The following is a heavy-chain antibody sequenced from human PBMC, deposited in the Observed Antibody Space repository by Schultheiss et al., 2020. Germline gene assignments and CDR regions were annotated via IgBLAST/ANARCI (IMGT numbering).Heavy chain of an antibody. J-gene: IGHJ4*02. CDR2: INHSGRT. D-gene: IGHD3-9*01. CDR3: ARAQNYYIFTGSILIIRGNGD. CDR1: GGSFSGYY. Sequence: SETLSLTCAVYGGSFSGYYWIWIRQPPGKGLEWIGEINHSGRTNYNPSLKSRVTISVDTSKNQFSLKLSSVTAADTAVYYCARAQNYYIFTGSILIIRGNGDWGQGTLVTVSS. V-gene: IGHV4-34*01.